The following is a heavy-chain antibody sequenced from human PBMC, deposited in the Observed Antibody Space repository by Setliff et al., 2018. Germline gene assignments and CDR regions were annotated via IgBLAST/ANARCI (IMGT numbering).Heavy chain of an antibody. CDR1: GGSVGTFY. CDR2: IFTSGST. J-gene: IGHJ4*02. Sequence: SETLSLTCRVSGGSVGTFYWTWIRQPPGKGLEWIGYIFTSGSTQYNPSLKSRATISRDTSSNQFSLKLFSVTAADTAVYYCAHSTTFDLHHDYWGQGALVTVFS. D-gene: IGHD3-9*01. CDR3: AHSTTFDLHHDY. V-gene: IGHV4-4*09.